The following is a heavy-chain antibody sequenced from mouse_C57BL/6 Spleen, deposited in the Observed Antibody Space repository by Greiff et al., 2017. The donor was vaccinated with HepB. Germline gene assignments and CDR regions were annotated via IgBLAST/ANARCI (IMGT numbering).Heavy chain of an antibody. V-gene: IGHV1-26*01. CDR1: GYTFTDYY. CDR3: ARDYLILFAY. J-gene: IGHJ3*01. Sequence: EVQLQQSGPELVKPGASVKISCKASGYTFTDYYMNWVKQSHGKSLEWIGDINPNNGGTSYNQKFKGKATLTVDKSSSTAYMELRSLTSEDSAVYYCARDYLILFAYWGQGTLVTVSA. CDR2: INPNNGGT. D-gene: IGHD5-5*01.